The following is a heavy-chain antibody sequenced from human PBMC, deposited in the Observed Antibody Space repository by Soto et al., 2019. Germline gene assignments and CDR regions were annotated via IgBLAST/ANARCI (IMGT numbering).Heavy chain of an antibody. CDR1: GFTIGSNY. J-gene: IGHJ6*02. V-gene: IGHV3-53*01. CDR2: IYSGGTT. D-gene: IGHD3-10*01. CDR3: ARGEPGV. Sequence: EVQLVESEGGLIQRGGSLRLSCAASGFTIGSNYMSWVRQAPGKGLEWLSVIYSGGTTYYADSVKGRFTISRDNSKNTLYLQMNSLRDEDTAVYYCARGEPGVWGQGTTVTVSS.